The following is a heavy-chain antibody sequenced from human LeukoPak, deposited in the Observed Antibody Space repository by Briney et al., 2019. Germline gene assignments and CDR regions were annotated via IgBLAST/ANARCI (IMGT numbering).Heavy chain of an antibody. CDR1: GFTFSSFA. V-gene: IGHV3-64*04. D-gene: IGHD4/OR15-4a*01. J-gene: IGHJ4*02. CDR3: AKDAKYVFFDY. CDR2: ISTNGGYT. Sequence: GGSLRLSCSASGFTFSSFALHWVRQAPGKGLESVSGISTNGGYTYYADSVKGRFTVSRDNSKNTLYLQMNSLRAEDTAVYYCAKDAKYVFFDYWGQGTLVTVSS.